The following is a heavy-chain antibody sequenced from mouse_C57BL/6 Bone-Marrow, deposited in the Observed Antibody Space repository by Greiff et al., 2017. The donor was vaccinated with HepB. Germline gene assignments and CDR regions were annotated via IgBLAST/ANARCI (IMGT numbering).Heavy chain of an antibody. D-gene: IGHD2-4*01. CDR2: ISSGSSTI. Sequence: EVKLVESGGGLVKPGGSLKLSCAASGFTFSDYGMHWVRQAPEKGLEWVAYISSGSSTIYYADTVKGRFTISRDNAKNTLFLQRTSLRSEDTAMYYCARRTMITFDYWGQGTTLTVSS. CDR3: ARRTMITFDY. J-gene: IGHJ2*01. V-gene: IGHV5-17*01. CDR1: GFTFSDYG.